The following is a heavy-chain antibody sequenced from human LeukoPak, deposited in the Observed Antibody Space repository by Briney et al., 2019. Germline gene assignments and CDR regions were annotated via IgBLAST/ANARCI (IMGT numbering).Heavy chain of an antibody. CDR3: ARDYYGSGSYNWFDP. V-gene: IGHV3-11*01. D-gene: IGHD3-10*01. J-gene: IGHJ5*02. CDR1: GFTFSDYY. CDR2: ISSSGSTI. Sequence: GGSLRLSCAASGFTFSDYYMSWIRQAPGKGLEWVSYISSSGSTIYYADSVKGRFTIFRDNAKNSLYLQMNSLRAEDTAVYYCARDYYGSGSYNWFDPWGQGTLVTVSS.